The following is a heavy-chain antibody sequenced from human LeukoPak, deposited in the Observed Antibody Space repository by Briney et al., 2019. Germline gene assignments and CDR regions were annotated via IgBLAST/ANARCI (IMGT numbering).Heavy chain of an antibody. Sequence: GASVTVSRTASEYMFNSDGINWVRQAPGQGLEWMGWINTNTGSPTYAQAFTGRFVFSLDTSVSVAFLQISNLKAEDTAVYYCARDGSVPDFWSGNRSGMDVWGQGTTVTVSS. V-gene: IGHV7-4-1*04. J-gene: IGHJ6*02. CDR3: ARDGSVPDFWSGNRSGMDV. CDR1: EYMFNSDG. D-gene: IGHD3-3*01. CDR2: INTNTGSP.